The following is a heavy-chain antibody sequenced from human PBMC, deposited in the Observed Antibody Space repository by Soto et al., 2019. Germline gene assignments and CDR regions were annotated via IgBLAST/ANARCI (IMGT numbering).Heavy chain of an antibody. V-gene: IGHV3-30*18. CDR1: GFTFSSYG. CDR2: ISYDGSNK. D-gene: IGHD2-15*01. CDR3: AKDPSGGMTNWFDP. Sequence: QVQLVESGGGVVQPGRSLRLSCAASGFTFSSYGMHWVRQAPGKGLEWVAVISYDGSNKYYADSVKGRFTISRDNSKNTLYLQMNSLRAADTAVYYCAKDPSGGMTNWFDPWGQGTLVTVSS. J-gene: IGHJ5*02.